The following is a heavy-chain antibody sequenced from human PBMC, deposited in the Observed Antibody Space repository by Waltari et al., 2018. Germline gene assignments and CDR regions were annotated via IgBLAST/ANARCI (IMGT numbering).Heavy chain of an antibody. D-gene: IGHD4-4*01. V-gene: IGHV4-31*03. CDR1: GGSISSGGYY. J-gene: IGHJ6*03. CDR2: SYYSGIT. Sequence: QVQLQESGPGLVKPSQNLSLTCTVSGGSISSGGYYWSWIRQHPGKGMEWVGYSYYSGITCYAPAPKSRLTISVDTSKNQFSLKLSSVTAADTAVYYCAGVTVTTVTTRYYYMDVWGKGTTVTVSS. CDR3: AGVTVTTVTTRYYYMDV.